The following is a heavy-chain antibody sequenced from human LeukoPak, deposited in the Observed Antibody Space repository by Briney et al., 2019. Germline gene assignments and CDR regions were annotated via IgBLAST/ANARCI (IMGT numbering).Heavy chain of an antibody. V-gene: IGHV3-30*04. Sequence: GGSLRLSCVASGFTFSSYAMHWVRQAPGKGLEWVAVVSYDGSNKYYADSMKGRFTISRDNAKNTLFLQMNSLRPEDTAVYYCARDQRGYSYVSGDYWGQGTPVTVSS. CDR1: GFTFSSYA. CDR3: ARDQRGYSYVSGDY. CDR2: VSYDGSNK. J-gene: IGHJ4*02. D-gene: IGHD5-18*01.